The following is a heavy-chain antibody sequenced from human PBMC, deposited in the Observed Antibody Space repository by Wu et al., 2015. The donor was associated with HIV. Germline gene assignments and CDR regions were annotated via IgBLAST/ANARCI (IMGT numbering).Heavy chain of an antibody. CDR3: ARRHARAEYFQH. V-gene: IGHV1-69*12. CDR1: GDTFNIFA. J-gene: IGHJ1*01. Sequence: QVQLEQSGAEVKKPGSSVKVSCKASGDTFNIFAMNWLRQAPGQGLEWMGGIIPAFHTTDYAGKFQGRVTISADESTNTAYMELKTLTSEDTAVYFCARRHARAEYFQHWGQGTLVTVSS. CDR2: IIPAFHTT.